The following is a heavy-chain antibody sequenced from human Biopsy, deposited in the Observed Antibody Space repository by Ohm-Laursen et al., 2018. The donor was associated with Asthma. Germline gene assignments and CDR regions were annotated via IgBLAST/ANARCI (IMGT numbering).Heavy chain of an antibody. V-gene: IGHV4-34*01. D-gene: IGHD2-15*01. CDR1: GGSFSGHY. J-gene: IGHJ2*01. CDR2: IIHSGNT. Sequence: SETLSLTCAVYGGSFSGHYWTWIRQPPGKGLEWIGEIIHSGNTNYNRSLKSRVTMSVDTPKNQFSLKLSSVTAADTAVYYCARGGYCSGGDCYLRRPSYPVSYFDLWGRGTLVTVSS. CDR3: ARGGYCSGGDCYLRRPSYPVSYFDL.